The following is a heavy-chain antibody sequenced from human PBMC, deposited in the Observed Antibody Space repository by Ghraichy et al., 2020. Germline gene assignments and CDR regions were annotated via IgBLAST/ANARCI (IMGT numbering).Heavy chain of an antibody. J-gene: IGHJ6*02. CDR2: INPSGGST. CDR1: GYTFTSYY. CDR3: AREIVATIKSGPYGMDV. D-gene: IGHD5-12*01. Sequence: ASVKVSCKASGYTFTSYYMHWVRQAPGQGLEWMGIINPSGGSTSYAQKFQGRVTMTRDTSTSTVYMELSSLRSEDTAVYYCAREIVATIKSGPYGMDVWGQGTTVTVSS. V-gene: IGHV1-46*01.